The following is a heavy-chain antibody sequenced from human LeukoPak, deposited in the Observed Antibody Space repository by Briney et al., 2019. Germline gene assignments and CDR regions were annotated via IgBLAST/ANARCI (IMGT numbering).Heavy chain of an antibody. V-gene: IGHV3-7*01. CDR1: GFTFSSYW. Sequence: GGSLRLSCAASGFTFSSYWMSWVRQAPGKGLEWVANIKQDGSEKYYVDSVKGRFTISRDNAKNSLYLQMNSLRAEDTAVYYCARHRSGSYSDYFDYWGQGTLVTVSS. D-gene: IGHD3-10*01. J-gene: IGHJ4*02. CDR3: ARHRSGSYSDYFDY. CDR2: IKQDGSEK.